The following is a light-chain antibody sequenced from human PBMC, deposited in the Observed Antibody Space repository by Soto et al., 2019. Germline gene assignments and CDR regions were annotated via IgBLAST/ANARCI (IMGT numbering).Light chain of an antibody. CDR3: QHYNNWPRT. J-gene: IGKJ1*01. CDR2: GAS. V-gene: IGKV3-15*01. Sequence: DIVMTQYPATLYVSPGERATLSCRASQSVSSNLAWYQQKPGQAPRLLIYGASTRATGIPARFSGSGSGTEFTLTISSLQSEDFAVYYCQHYNNWPRTFGQGTKVEIK. CDR1: QSVSSN.